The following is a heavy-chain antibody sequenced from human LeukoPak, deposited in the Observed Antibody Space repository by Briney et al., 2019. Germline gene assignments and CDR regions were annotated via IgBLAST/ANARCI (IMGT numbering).Heavy chain of an antibody. Sequence: PGGSLRLSCAASGFTFDEYGMSWVRQAPGKWLEWVSSINWDGGSTAYADSVQGRFTISRDNAKNSLHLQMKSLRAEDTALYYCARDSFSGSSLDYWGQGTLVTVSS. J-gene: IGHJ4*02. CDR3: ARDSFSGSSLDY. CDR2: INWDGGST. CDR1: GFTFDEYG. D-gene: IGHD1-26*01. V-gene: IGHV3-20*04.